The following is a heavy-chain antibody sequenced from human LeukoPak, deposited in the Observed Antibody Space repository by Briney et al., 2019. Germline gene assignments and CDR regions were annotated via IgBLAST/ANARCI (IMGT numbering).Heavy chain of an antibody. D-gene: IGHD3-22*01. CDR3: ARRAYYDTSGYYPTSGYSDL. CDR1: GGSIFSYY. J-gene: IGHJ2*01. V-gene: IGHV4-4*08. Sequence: SETLSLTCTVSGGSIFSYYWNWIRQPPGKGLEWIGYIYPNGITSYNPSLRSRGTISIATSKNQFSLRLRSVTAADTAIYYCARRAYYDTSGYYPTSGYSDLWGRGTLVTVSS. CDR2: IYPNGIT.